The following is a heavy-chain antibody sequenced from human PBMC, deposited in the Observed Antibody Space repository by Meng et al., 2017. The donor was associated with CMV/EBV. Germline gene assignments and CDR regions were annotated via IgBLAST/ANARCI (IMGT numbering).Heavy chain of an antibody. CDR3: ARASPRSSGSYYLSPFFDS. CDR2: INPSGGST. V-gene: IGHV1-46*01. J-gene: IGHJ4*01. Sequence: ASVKVSCKASGYTFTSYYMHWVRQAPGQGLEWMGIINPSGGSTSYAQKFQGRVTMTRDTSTSTVYMELSSLRSEDTAVYYCARASPRSSGSYYLSPFFDSWGQEPWSPSPQ. CDR1: GYTFTSYY. D-gene: IGHD1-26*01.